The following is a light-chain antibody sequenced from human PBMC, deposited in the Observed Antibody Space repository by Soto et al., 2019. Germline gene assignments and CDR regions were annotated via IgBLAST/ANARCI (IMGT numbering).Light chain of an antibody. J-gene: IGKJ4*01. CDR1: QSVASY. V-gene: IGKV3-11*01. CDR2: DAS. Sequence: VLTQSPATLFLSPGERATLSCRASQSVASYLAWYQQRPGQAPRLLIYDASKRATGVPARFSGSGSGTDFSLTISSLEPEDFAVYYCQQRSSWLTFGGGTKVEI. CDR3: QQRSSWLT.